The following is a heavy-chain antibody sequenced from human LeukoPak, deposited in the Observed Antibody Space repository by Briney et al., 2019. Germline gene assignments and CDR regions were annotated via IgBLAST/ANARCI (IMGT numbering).Heavy chain of an antibody. CDR3: ARRNYDILTGYYNDYFDY. CDR1: GYRFTSYW. CDR2: IYPSDSDA. V-gene: IGHV5-51*01. J-gene: IGHJ4*02. Sequence: GESLKISCKASGYRFTSYWIGWVRQMPGKGLEWVGIIYPSDSDARYSPSFQGQVTISADKSINTAYLQWSSLKASDTDMYYCARRNYDILTGYYNDYFDYWGQGTLVTVSS. D-gene: IGHD3-9*01.